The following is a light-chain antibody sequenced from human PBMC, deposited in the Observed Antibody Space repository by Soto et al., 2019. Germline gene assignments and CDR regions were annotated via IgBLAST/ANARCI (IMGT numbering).Light chain of an antibody. V-gene: IGLV2-14*01. CDR3: SSYTSSSTVL. CDR2: EVT. J-gene: IGLJ2*01. CDR1: SSDVGGYNY. Sequence: QSALTQPASVSGSLGQSITISCTGTSSDVGGYNYVSWYQQHPGKDPKVVIFEVTKRPSGVSSRFSGSKSGNTASLSVSGLQAEDEGDYYCSSYTSSSTVLFGGGTKVTVL.